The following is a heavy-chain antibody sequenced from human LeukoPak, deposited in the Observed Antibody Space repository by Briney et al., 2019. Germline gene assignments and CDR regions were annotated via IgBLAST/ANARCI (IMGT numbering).Heavy chain of an antibody. CDR1: GGSISSYY. J-gene: IGHJ5*02. CDR2: IYYSGST. CDR3: ARTEVRWFDP. V-gene: IGHV4-59*01. Sequence: PSETLSLTCTVSGGSISSYYWSWIRQPPGKGLEWIGYIYYSGSTNYNPSLKSRVTISVDTSKNQFSLKLSSVTAADTAVYYCARTEVRWFDPWGQGTLSPSPQ.